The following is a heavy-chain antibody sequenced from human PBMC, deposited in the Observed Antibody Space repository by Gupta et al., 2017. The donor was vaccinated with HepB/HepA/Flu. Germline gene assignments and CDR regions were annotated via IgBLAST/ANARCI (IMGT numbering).Heavy chain of an antibody. CDR1: GFTFSSYW. CDR2: IKQDGSEK. J-gene: IGHJ4*02. Sequence: EVQLVESGGGLVQPGGSLRLSCAASGFTFSSYWMSWVRQAPGKGLEWVANIKQDGSEKYYVDSVKGRFTISRDNAKNSLYLQMNSLRAEDTAVYYCASAVGAIHFDYWGQGTLVTVSS. V-gene: IGHV3-7*01. CDR3: ASAVGAIHFDY. D-gene: IGHD1-26*01.